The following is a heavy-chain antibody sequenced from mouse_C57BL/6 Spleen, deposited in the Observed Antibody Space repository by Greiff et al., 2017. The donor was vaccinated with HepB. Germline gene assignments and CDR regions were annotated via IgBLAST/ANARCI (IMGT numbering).Heavy chain of an antibody. Sequence: EVQLVESGGGLVKPGGSLKLSCAASGFTFSSYAMSWVRQTPEKRLEWVATISDGGSYTYYPDNVKGRFTISRDNAKNNLYLQMSHLKSEDTAMYYCAIGLGGLYAMDYWGQGTSVTVSS. CDR2: ISDGGSYT. V-gene: IGHV5-4*01. J-gene: IGHJ4*01. D-gene: IGHD3-3*01. CDR1: GFTFSSYA. CDR3: AIGLGGLYAMDY.